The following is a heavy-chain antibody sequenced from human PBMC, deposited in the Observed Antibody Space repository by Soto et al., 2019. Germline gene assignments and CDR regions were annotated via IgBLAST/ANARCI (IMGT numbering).Heavy chain of an antibody. CDR2: INPSGGST. D-gene: IGHD6-13*01. CDR3: ARVSGGTVAAAGNWFDP. CDR1: GYTFTSYY. Sequence: ASLKVSCKASGYTFTSYYMHWVGQAPGQGLEWMGIINPSGGSTSYAQKFQGRVTMTRDTSTSTIYMELSSLRSEDTAVYYCARVSGGTVAAAGNWFDPWGQGTLVTVS. V-gene: IGHV1-46*01. J-gene: IGHJ5*02.